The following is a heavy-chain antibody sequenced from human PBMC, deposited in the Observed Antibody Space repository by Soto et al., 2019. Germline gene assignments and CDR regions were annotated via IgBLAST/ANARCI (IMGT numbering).Heavy chain of an antibody. J-gene: IGHJ6*03. D-gene: IGHD4-4*01. CDR2: IYYSGST. CDR3: ARVGGDYSNSYYMDV. CDR1: GGSISSSSYY. V-gene: IGHV4-39*01. Sequence: PSETLSLTCTVSGGSISSSSYYWGWIRQPPGKGLEWIGSIYYSGSTYYNPSLKSRVTISVDTSKNQFSLKLSSVTAADTAVYYCARVGGDYSNSYYMDVWGKGTTVTVSS.